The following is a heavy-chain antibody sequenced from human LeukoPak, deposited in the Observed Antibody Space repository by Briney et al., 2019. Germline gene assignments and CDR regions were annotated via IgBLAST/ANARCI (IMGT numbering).Heavy chain of an antibody. CDR1: GFTVSSNY. V-gene: IGHV3-66*01. J-gene: IGHJ4*02. D-gene: IGHD4-17*01. CDR3: AKSRDGDAPPFDY. Sequence: PGGSLRLSCAASGFTVSSNYMSWVRQAPGKGLEWVSVIYSGGSTYYADSVKGRFTISRDNSKNTLYLQMNSLRPEDTAVYYCAKSRDGDAPPFDYWGQGTVVTVSS. CDR2: IYSGGST.